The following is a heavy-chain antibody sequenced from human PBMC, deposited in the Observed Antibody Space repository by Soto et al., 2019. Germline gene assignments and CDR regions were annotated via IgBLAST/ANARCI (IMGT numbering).Heavy chain of an antibody. J-gene: IGHJ5*02. V-gene: IGHV5-51*01. CDR3: ARSGRSGLRWLDFFDP. CDR2: IYPGDSDT. Sequence: PGEPLKISCKASGYTFTNYWIVWVRQVLGQGLEWMGLIYPGDSDTRYNPSFQGQVTISADKSTSAAYLQWNSLMASDTAIYYCARSGRSGLRWLDFFDPWGQGTLVTVSS. D-gene: IGHD4-17*01. CDR1: GYTFTNYW.